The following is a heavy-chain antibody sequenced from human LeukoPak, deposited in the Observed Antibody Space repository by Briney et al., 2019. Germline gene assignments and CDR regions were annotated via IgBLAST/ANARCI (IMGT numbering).Heavy chain of an antibody. CDR2: ISGSSIYI. CDR3: ARAGLGAFDI. J-gene: IGHJ3*02. CDR1: GFTFSSYT. V-gene: IGHV3-21*04. Sequence: GGSLRLSCAAAGFTFSSYTMNWVRQAPGKGLEWVSSISGSSIYIYYADSAKGRFTISRDNAKNSLYLQMNSLRAEDTALYYCARAGLGAFDIWGQGTMVTVSS.